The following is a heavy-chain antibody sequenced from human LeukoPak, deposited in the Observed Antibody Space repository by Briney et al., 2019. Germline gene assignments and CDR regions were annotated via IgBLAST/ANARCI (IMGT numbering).Heavy chain of an antibody. Sequence: GGSLRLSCAASGFTFSNYAMSWVRQAPGKGLEWVSAISGSAGSTYYADSVKGRFTISRDNSRNTLYLQMNSLRAEDTALYYCAKGPASTWYKYYFDHWGQGTLVTVSS. CDR2: ISGSAGST. CDR3: AKGPASTWYKYYFDH. J-gene: IGHJ4*02. V-gene: IGHV3-23*01. D-gene: IGHD6-13*01. CDR1: GFTFSNYA.